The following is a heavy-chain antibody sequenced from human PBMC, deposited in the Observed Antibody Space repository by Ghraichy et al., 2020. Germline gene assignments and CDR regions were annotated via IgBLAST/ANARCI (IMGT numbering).Heavy chain of an antibody. CDR3: AREDIVATIALDY. Sequence: SLNISCAASGFTFSSYGMHWVRQAPGKGLEWVAVIWYDGSNKYYADSVKGRFTISRDNSKNTLYLQMNSLRAEDTAVYYCAREDIVATIALDYWGQGTLVTVSS. D-gene: IGHD5-12*01. V-gene: IGHV3-33*01. CDR1: GFTFSSYG. J-gene: IGHJ4*02. CDR2: IWYDGSNK.